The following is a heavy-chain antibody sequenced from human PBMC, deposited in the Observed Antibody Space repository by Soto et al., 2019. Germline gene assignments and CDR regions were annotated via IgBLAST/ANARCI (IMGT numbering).Heavy chain of an antibody. Sequence: GASVKVSCKASGGTFSSYAISWVRQAPGQGLEWMGGIIPIFGTANYAQKFQGRVTITADESTSTAYMELSSLRSEDTAVYYCARVAPPYYDKLVWFDPWGQGTLVTVSS. CDR1: GGTFSSYA. D-gene: IGHD3-22*01. CDR3: ARVAPPYYDKLVWFDP. V-gene: IGHV1-69*13. CDR2: IIPIFGTA. J-gene: IGHJ5*02.